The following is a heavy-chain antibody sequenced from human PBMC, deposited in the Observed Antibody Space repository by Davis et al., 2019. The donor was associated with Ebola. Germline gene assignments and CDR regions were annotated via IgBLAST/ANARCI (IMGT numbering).Heavy chain of an antibody. CDR2: IYYSGST. CDR3: ASLDYYGMDV. Sequence: MPSETLSLTCTVSGGSISSYYWSWIRQPPGKGLEWIGYIYYSGSTNYNPSLKSRVTISADTSKNQFSLKLSSVTAADTAVYYCASLDYYGMDVWGQGTTVTVSS. J-gene: IGHJ6*02. V-gene: IGHV4-59*01. CDR1: GGSISSYY.